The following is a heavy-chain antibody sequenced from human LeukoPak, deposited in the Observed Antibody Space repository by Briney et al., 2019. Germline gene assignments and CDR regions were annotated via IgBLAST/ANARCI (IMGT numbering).Heavy chain of an antibody. CDR3: ARSRVTHDSGGFYRGDY. J-gene: IGHJ4*02. D-gene: IGHD3-22*01. CDR2: ISYQGSNK. Sequence: GGSLRLSCAASGFTFNIYTMHWVRQAPGRGLEWVALISYQGSNKYYTYSVKGRFTISRDNSENTLYLQMNSLRAEDTAVYFCARSRVTHDSGGFYRGDYWGQGTLVTVSS. CDR1: GFTFNIYT. V-gene: IGHV3-30-3*01.